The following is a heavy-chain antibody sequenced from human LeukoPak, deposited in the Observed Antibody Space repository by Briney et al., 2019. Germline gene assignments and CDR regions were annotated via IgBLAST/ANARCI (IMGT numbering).Heavy chain of an antibody. D-gene: IGHD4/OR15-4a*01. Sequence: GGSLRLSCAASGFTFSSYGMHRVRQAPGKGLEWVAFIRYDGSNKYYADSVKGRFTISRDNSKNTLYLQMNSLRAEDTAVYYCAKDQVPYYYYYMDVWGKGTTVTISS. V-gene: IGHV3-30*02. CDR2: IRYDGSNK. CDR1: GFTFSSYG. J-gene: IGHJ6*03. CDR3: AKDQVPYYYYYMDV.